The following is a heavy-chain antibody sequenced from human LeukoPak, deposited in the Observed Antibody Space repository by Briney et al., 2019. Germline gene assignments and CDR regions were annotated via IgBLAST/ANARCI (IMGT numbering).Heavy chain of an antibody. CDR1: GGSISSSSDY. V-gene: IGHV4-39*07. CDR3: ARDKREPRYAFDI. CDR2: FYYSGST. Sequence: SETLSLTCIVSGGSISSSSDYWGWIRQPPGKGLEWIGSFYYSGSTYYNPSLKSRVTISVDKSKDQFSLKLSSVTAADTAVYYCARDKREPRYAFDIWGQGTMVTVSS. D-gene: IGHD1-26*01. J-gene: IGHJ3*02.